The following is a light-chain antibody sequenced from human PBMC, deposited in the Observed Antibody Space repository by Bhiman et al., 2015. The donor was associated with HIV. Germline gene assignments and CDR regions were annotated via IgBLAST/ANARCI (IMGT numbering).Light chain of an antibody. CDR3: SSYTSSNTYV. CDR1: SRDVGGYDY. J-gene: IGLJ1*01. V-gene: IGLV2-14*03. CDR2: DVS. Sequence: QSALTQPASVSGSPGQSITISCTGTSRDVGGYDYVSWYQQHPGKAPQLIIYDVSQRPSGISNRFSGSKSGNTASLTISGLQAEDEADYYCSSYTSSNTYVFGTGTKVTVL.